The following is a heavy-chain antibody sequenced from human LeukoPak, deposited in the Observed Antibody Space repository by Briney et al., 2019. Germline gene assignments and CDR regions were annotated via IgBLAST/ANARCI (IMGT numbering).Heavy chain of an antibody. CDR3: ARHRAYSSSSPFDY. CDR1: GGSLSRLY. CDR2: IYDTGST. D-gene: IGHD6-6*01. V-gene: IGHV4-59*08. J-gene: IGHJ4*02. Sequence: SETLSLTCSVSGGSLSRLYWSWIRQPPGKGREWIGYIYDTGSTNYNPSLKSRVTMFVDMSKNQFSLRLSSVTAADTAVYYCARHRAYSSSSPFDYWGQGTLVTVSS.